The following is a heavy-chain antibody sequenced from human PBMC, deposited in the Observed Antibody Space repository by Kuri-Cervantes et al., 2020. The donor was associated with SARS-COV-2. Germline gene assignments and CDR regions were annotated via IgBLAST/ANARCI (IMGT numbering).Heavy chain of an antibody. Sequence: GESLKISCVASGFNFSTSDMHWVRQAPGKGLEWVTFISSDGKNKKCMASGKGRFTISRDNSQNTLHLQMKSLRDEDTAIYHCATGRAGVHDFWGQGTLVTVSS. CDR2: ISSDGKNK. CDR3: ATGRAGVHDF. V-gene: IGHV3-30*03. CDR1: GFNFSTSD. J-gene: IGHJ4*02. D-gene: IGHD2-21*01.